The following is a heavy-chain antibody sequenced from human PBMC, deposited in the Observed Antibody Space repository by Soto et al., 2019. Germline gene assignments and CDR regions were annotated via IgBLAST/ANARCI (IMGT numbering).Heavy chain of an antibody. V-gene: IGHV3-30-3*01. CDR1: GFTFSSYA. CDR3: ARDINRGAAPGSYFDY. CDR2: ISYDGSNK. Sequence: GGSLRLSCAASGFTFSSYAMHWVRQAPGKGLEWVAVISYDGSNKYYADSVKGRFTISRDNSKNTLYLQMNSLRAEDTAVYYCARDINRGAAPGSYFDYWGQGTLVTVSS. J-gene: IGHJ4*02. D-gene: IGHD3-10*01.